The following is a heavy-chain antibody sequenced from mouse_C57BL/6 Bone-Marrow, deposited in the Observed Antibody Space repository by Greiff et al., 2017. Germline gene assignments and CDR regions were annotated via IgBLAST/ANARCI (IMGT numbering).Heavy chain of an antibody. Sequence: VKLQQPGAELVKPGASVKLSCKASGYTFTSYWMHWVKQRPGQGLEWIGMIHPNSGSTNYNEKFKSKATLTVDKSSSTAYMQLSSLTSEDSAVYYCASPYYSNPAWFAYWGQGTLVTVSA. D-gene: IGHD2-5*01. J-gene: IGHJ3*01. V-gene: IGHV1-64*01. CDR2: IHPNSGST. CDR1: GYTFTSYW. CDR3: ASPYYSNPAWFAY.